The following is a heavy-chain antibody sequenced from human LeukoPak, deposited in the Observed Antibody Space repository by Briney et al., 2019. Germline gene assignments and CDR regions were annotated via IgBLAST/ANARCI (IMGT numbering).Heavy chain of an antibody. V-gene: IGHV3-21*01. CDR1: GFTFSSYG. D-gene: IGHD6-13*01. J-gene: IGHJ4*02. CDR2: ISSSSSYI. CDR3: ARDSSSWYDY. Sequence: KPGGSLRLSCAASGFTFSSYGMNWVRQAPGKGLEWVSSISSSSSYIYYADSVKGRFTISRDNAKNSLYLQMNSLRAEDTAVYYCARDSSSWYDYWGQGTLVTVSS.